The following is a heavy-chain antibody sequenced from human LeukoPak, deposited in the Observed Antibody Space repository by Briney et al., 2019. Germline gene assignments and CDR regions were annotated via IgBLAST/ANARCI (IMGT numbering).Heavy chain of an antibody. D-gene: IGHD1-26*01. Sequence: GGSLRLSCAASGFTFDDYAMHWVRQAPGNGLEWVSGISWNSGSIGYADSVKGRFTISRYTAKNSLYLQMNSLRAEDMALYYCARVGARSWYFDLWGRGTLVTVSS. V-gene: IGHV3-9*03. CDR2: ISWNSGSI. CDR1: GFTFDDYA. CDR3: ARVGARSWYFDL. J-gene: IGHJ2*01.